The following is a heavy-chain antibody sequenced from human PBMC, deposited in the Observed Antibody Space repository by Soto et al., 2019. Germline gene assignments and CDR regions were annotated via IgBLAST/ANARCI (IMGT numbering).Heavy chain of an antibody. CDR2: MNPNGGDT. CDR1: GYTFTSYD. Sequence: QVQLVQSGAEVKKPGASVKVSCKASGYTFTSYDINWVRQATGQGLEWMGRMNPNGGDTALPQKFQGRLTMTRNTSITTAYMELGSLRSEDTAVYYCARDGSKIDGYGVQLGYWGQGTVVTVSS. V-gene: IGHV1-8*01. CDR3: ARDGSKIDGYGVQLGY. D-gene: IGHD4-17*01. J-gene: IGHJ4*02.